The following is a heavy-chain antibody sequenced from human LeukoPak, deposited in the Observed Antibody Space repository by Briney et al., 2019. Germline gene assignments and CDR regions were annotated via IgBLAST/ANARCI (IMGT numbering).Heavy chain of an antibody. V-gene: IGHV4-39*01. CDR1: GGSISSSSYY. J-gene: IGHJ4*02. Sequence: SETLSLTCTVSGGSISSSSYYWGWIRQPPGKGLEWIGSIYYSGSTYYNPSLKSRVTISVDTSKNQFSLKLSPVTAADTAVYYCASLLSGWYYFDYWGQGTLVTVSS. D-gene: IGHD6-19*01. CDR2: IYYSGST. CDR3: ASLLSGWYYFDY.